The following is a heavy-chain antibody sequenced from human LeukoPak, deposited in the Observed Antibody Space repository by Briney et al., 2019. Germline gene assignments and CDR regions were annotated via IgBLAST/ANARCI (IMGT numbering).Heavy chain of an antibody. Sequence: SETLSLTCTVSGGSISSYHWSWIRQSPGKGLEWMGYIQYSGSTNRNPSLKSRVTISVDTSKNQFSLKLSAVTAADTAVYYCASLIYDSSGYYFDKWGQGTLVTVSS. CDR2: IQYSGST. CDR1: GGSISSYH. J-gene: IGHJ4*02. V-gene: IGHV4-59*08. D-gene: IGHD3-22*01. CDR3: ASLIYDSSGYYFDK.